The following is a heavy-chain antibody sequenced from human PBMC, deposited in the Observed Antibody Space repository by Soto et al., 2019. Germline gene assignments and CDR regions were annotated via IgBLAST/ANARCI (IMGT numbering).Heavy chain of an antibody. CDR3: ARELLRYFEGYYYYMDV. V-gene: IGHV3-66*01. CDR2: IYSGGST. D-gene: IGHD3-9*01. Sequence: GGSLRLSCAASGFTVSSNYMSWVRQAPGKGLEWVSVIYSGGSTYYADSVKGRFTISRDNSKNTLYLQMNSLRAEDTAVYYCARELLRYFEGYYYYMDVWGKGTTVTVSS. CDR1: GFTVSSNY. J-gene: IGHJ6*03.